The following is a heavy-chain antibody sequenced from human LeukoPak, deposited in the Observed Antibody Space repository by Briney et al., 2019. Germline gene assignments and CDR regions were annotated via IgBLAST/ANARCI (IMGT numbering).Heavy chain of an antibody. V-gene: IGHV4-4*02. J-gene: IGHJ4*02. CDR3: ARDGVSGRAFDY. Sequence: SETLSLTCAVSGGSISSSNWWSWVRQPPGKGLKWIGEIYHSGSTNYNPSLKSRVTISVDKSKNQFSLKLSSVTAADTAVYYCARDGVSGRAFDYWGQGTLVTVSP. D-gene: IGHD3-10*01. CDR1: GGSISSSNW. CDR2: IYHSGST.